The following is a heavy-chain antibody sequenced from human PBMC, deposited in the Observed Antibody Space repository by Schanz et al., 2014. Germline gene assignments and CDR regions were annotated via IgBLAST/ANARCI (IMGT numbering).Heavy chain of an antibody. CDR3: EILEWLSPGGVYQYSMHV. V-gene: IGHV1-45*02. CDR2: ITPFNGNT. J-gene: IGHJ6*01. CDR1: GYTFTYRY. Sequence: EMKKTGSSVKVSCKASGYTFTYRYLHWVRQAPGHAREWMGWITPFNGNTKYAQKFQDRVTITGDRSMRTAYMELSRLRSEDTAMYYCEILEWLSPGGVYQYSMHVGGPGTTVDVAA. D-gene: IGHD3-3*01.